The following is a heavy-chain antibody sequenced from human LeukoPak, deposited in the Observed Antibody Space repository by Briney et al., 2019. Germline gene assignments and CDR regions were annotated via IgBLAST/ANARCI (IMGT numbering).Heavy chain of an antibody. J-gene: IGHJ3*02. D-gene: IGHD4-17*01. CDR3: ASPTVTDHDAFDI. CDR2: IYYSGST. Sequence: SGTLSLTCTVSGGSISSYYWSWIRQPPGKGLEWIGYIYYSGSTNYNPSLKSRVTISVDTSKNQFSLKLSSVTAADTAVYYCASPTVTDHDAFDIWGQGTMVTVSS. CDR1: GGSISSYY. V-gene: IGHV4-59*01.